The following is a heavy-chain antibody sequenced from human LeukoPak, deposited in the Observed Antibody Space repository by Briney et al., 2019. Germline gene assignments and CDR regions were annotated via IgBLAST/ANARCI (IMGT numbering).Heavy chain of an antibody. CDR2: IYYDGST. Sequence: KPSEALSLTCTVSGGSISSSSYYWGWIRQPPGKGLEWIGSIYYDGSTYYNPSLKSRVTISGDTSKNQFSLILSSVTAADTAVYYCARGLRGNSWSQCFQHWGQGTLVTVSS. D-gene: IGHD6-13*01. CDR1: GGSISSSSYY. V-gene: IGHV4-39*07. J-gene: IGHJ1*01. CDR3: ARGLRGNSWSQCFQH.